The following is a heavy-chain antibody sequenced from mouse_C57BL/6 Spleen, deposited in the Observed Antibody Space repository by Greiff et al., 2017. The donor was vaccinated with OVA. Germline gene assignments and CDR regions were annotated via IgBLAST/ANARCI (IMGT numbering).Heavy chain of an antibody. D-gene: IGHD4-1*01. V-gene: IGHV1-55*01. CDR1: GYTFTSYW. CDR3: ASYGAGTGDY. Sequence: VQVQQSGAELVQPGASVKMSCKASGYTFTSYWITWVKQRPGQGLEWIGDIYPSSGSTNYNEKYKGKATFTAYTSSNKAYMQLSSLKTEDSAIYYCASYGAGTGDYWGQGTTLTVSS. J-gene: IGHJ2*01. CDR2: IYPSSGST.